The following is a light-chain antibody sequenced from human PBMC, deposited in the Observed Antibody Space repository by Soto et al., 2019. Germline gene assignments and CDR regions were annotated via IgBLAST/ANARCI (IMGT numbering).Light chain of an antibody. J-gene: IGKJ4*01. Sequence: EIVLTQSPDTLSLSPGERATLSCRASQSVSSALLAWYQQKPGQAPRLLIYRASTIATGIPGRFTGSESGTDFTPPNRRLQPEDFAQYYCQAYESCPLYFGGGTKVEIK. CDR3: QAYESCPLY. V-gene: IGKV3-20*01. CDR1: QSVSSAL. CDR2: RAS.